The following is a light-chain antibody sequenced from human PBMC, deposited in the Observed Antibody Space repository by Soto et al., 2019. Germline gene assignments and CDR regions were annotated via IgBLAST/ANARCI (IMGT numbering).Light chain of an antibody. Sequence: ETVLTQSPGNLCRSPGERTTLSCTASQSVSNNYLAWYQQKPGQAPRLLIYGASNRATGIPDRFSGSGSGTDFTLTISRLEPEDCAVYYCQQYNNWPPITFGQGTRLEIK. J-gene: IGKJ5*01. CDR3: QQYNNWPPIT. CDR1: QSVSNNY. CDR2: GAS. V-gene: IGKV3-20*01.